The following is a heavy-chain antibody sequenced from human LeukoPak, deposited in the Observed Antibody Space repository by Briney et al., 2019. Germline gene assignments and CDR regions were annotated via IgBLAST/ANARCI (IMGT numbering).Heavy chain of an antibody. CDR3: ARHGKHYFEN. CDR2: IHHSGRA. D-gene: IGHD1-14*01. CDR1: GGSISSDNW. V-gene: IGHV4-4*02. Sequence: PSETLSLTCAVSGGSISSDNWWTWVRQPPGKGLEWIGEIHHSGRANYNPSLKSRVTISVDQPKNQLSLKLNSVTAADTAAYFCARHGKHYFENWGQGTLVTVSS. J-gene: IGHJ4*02.